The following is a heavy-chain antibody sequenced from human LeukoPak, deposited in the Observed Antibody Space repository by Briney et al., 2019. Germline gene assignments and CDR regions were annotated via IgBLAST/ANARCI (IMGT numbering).Heavy chain of an antibody. CDR1: GVSITDNW. D-gene: IGHD1-26*01. Sequence: PSETLSLTCAVSGVSITDNWWSWVRQPPGKGLEWIGEILHTGPTNFNPSLKSRVTISMDKSKNQLSLRLTSVTAADTAMYFCAREEMPGKFDYWGQGILVTVSS. J-gene: IGHJ4*02. CDR3: AREEMPGKFDY. V-gene: IGHV4-4*02. CDR2: ILHTGPT.